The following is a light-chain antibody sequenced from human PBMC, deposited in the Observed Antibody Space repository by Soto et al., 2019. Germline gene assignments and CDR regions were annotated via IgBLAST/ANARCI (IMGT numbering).Light chain of an antibody. J-gene: IGKJ1*01. CDR1: ESVSSSY. CDR3: QQYGSSPRT. Sequence: EVGLTQSPVTLSLSPGERATLSCRASESVSSSYLAWYQQKPGQAPRLLIYAASSRATGIPHRFSGSGSGTDFTLTISSMQPEDFAAYYCQQYGSSPRTFGQGTKV. V-gene: IGKV3-20*01. CDR2: AAS.